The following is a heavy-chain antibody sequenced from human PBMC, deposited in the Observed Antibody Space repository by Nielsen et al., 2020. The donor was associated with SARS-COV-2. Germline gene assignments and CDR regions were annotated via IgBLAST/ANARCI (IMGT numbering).Heavy chain of an antibody. V-gene: IGHV1-69*01. D-gene: IGHD3-16*02. J-gene: IGHJ4*02. CDR2: IIPIFGTA. CDR3: AREYYDYVWGSYRSRGELDY. Sequence: WVRQAPGQGLEWMGGIIPIFGTANYAQKFKGRVTITADEPTSTAYMELSSLRSEDTAVYYCAREYYDYVWGSYRSRGELDYWGQGTLVTVSS.